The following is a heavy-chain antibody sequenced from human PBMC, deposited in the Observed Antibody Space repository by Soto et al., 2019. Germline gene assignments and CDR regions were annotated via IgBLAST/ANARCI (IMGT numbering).Heavy chain of an antibody. D-gene: IGHD3-10*01. CDR2: IYYSGST. V-gene: IGHV4-31*03. Sequence: PSETLSLTCTVSGGSISSGGYYWSWIRQHPGKGLEWIGYIYYSGSTYYNPSLKSRVTISVGTSKNQFSLKLSSVTAADTAVYYCARGRSFPLWFGELTVDTIHYFDYWGQGTLVTVSS. CDR3: ARGRSFPLWFGELTVDTIHYFDY. J-gene: IGHJ4*02. CDR1: GGSISSGGYY.